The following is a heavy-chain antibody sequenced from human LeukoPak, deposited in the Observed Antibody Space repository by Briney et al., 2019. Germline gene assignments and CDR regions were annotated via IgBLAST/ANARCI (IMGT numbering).Heavy chain of an antibody. V-gene: IGHV4-59*01. J-gene: IGHJ3*02. Sequence: SGTLSLTCTVSGGSISSYYWSWIRQPPGKGLEWIGYIYYSGSTNYNPSLKSRVTISVDTSKNKFSLKLSSVTAADTAVYYCARRTYYYDSSGQYFDIWGQGTMVTVSS. CDR2: IYYSGST. D-gene: IGHD3-22*01. CDR3: ARRTYYYDSSGQYFDI. CDR1: GGSISSYY.